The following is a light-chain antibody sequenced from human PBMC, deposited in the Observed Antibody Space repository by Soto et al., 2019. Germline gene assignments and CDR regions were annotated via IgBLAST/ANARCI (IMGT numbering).Light chain of an antibody. V-gene: IGLV2-14*01. J-gene: IGLJ1*01. CDR2: DVS. Sequence: QSVLTQPASVSASPGQSITISCTGTSSDVGGYNYVSWYQQHPSKAPKLMIYDVSNRPSGVSDRFSGSKSGNTASLTISGLQAEDEADYSCNSYTSSSTHVFGTGTKVTVL. CDR3: NSYTSSSTHV. CDR1: SSDVGGYNY.